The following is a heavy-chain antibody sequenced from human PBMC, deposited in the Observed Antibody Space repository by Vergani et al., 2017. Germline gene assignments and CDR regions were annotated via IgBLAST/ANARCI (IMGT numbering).Heavy chain of an antibody. CDR3: AREVGSYYPRSHYYYGMDV. CDR2: INPNSGGT. D-gene: IGHD1-26*01. CDR1: GGTFSNHV. V-gene: IGHV1-2*02. J-gene: IGHJ6*02. Sequence: QVQLVQSGAEVKKPGSSVKVSCKSSGGTFSNHVLAWVRQAPGQGLEWMGGINPNSGGTNYAQKFQGRVTMTRDTSISTAYMELSRLRSDDTAVYYCAREVGSYYPRSHYYYGMDVWGQGTTVTVSS.